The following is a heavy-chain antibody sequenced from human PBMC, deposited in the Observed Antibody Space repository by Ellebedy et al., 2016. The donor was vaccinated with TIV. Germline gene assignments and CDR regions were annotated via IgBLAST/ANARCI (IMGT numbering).Heavy chain of an antibody. CDR3: ARAAGDIVVVTHADY. CDR1: GFTFSSYA. D-gene: IGHD2-21*02. Sequence: PGGSLRLSCAASGFTFSSYAMSWVRQAPGKGLEWISAISGSGGSTYYADSVKGRFTISRDNSKNTLYLQMNSLRAEDTAVYYCARAAGDIVVVTHADYWGQGTLVTVSS. J-gene: IGHJ4*02. V-gene: IGHV3-23*01. CDR2: ISGSGGST.